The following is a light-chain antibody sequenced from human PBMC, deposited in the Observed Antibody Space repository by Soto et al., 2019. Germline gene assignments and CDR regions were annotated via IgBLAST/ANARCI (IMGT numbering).Light chain of an antibody. V-gene: IGKV3-20*01. J-gene: IGKJ1*01. Sequence: EIVMTQSPVTLSVSPGERATLSCRASQSVSTNLAWYQLRPGQAPRLLIYGASSRATGIPDRFSGSGSGTDFTLAINRLEPEDSAVYYCQQYYSSPRTFGRGTKVDIK. CDR2: GAS. CDR1: QSVSTN. CDR3: QQYYSSPRT.